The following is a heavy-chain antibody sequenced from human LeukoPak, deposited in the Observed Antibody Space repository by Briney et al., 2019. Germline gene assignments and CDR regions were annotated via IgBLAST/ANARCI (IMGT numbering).Heavy chain of an antibody. Sequence: SETLSLTCTVSGGSINSYYWSWIRQPPGKGLEWIGYIYYSGSTNYNPSLKSRVTISVDTSKNQFSLKLSSVTAADTAVYYCARGVLTGYYKEDYWGQGTLVTVSS. V-gene: IGHV4-59*01. J-gene: IGHJ4*02. CDR3: ARGVLTGYYKEDY. D-gene: IGHD3-9*01. CDR1: GGSINSYY. CDR2: IYYSGST.